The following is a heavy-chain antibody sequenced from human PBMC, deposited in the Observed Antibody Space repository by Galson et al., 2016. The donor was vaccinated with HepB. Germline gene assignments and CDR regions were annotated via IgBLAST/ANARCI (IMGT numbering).Heavy chain of an antibody. CDR2: ISGSGGST. D-gene: IGHD3-3*01. CDR1: GFTFSSYA. J-gene: IGHJ4*02. V-gene: IGHV3-23*01. Sequence: SLRLSCAASGFTFSSYAMSWVRQAPGKGLEWVSAISGSGGSTYYADSVKGRFTISRDNSKNTLYLQMKSLRAEDTAVYYCAKVYWGFWSGYFDDWGQGTLVTVSS. CDR3: AKVYWGFWSGYFDD.